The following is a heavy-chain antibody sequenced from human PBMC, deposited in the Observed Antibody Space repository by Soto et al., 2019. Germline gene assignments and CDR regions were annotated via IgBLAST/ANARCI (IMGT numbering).Heavy chain of an antibody. D-gene: IGHD5-12*01. CDR1: WFSLSRKGMR. Sequence: SDPXLFNPTHTLRLTCTFSWFSLSRKGMRVILIRQPPGKALEWLARIDWDNDKFYSPSLRTRLTISKDTFKNQVVLTMTNVDPKETATYYCERYPAGFKVAKSLLEYWGQGTLVTVSS. V-gene: IGHV2-70*04. CDR2: IDWDNDK. J-gene: IGHJ4*02. CDR3: ERYPAGFKVAKSLLEY.